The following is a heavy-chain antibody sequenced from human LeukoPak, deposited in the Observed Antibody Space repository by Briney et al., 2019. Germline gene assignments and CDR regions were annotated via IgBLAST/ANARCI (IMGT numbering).Heavy chain of an antibody. D-gene: IGHD1-20*01. V-gene: IGHV3-30*01. CDR2: ISYDGSNK. CDR3: ARGMVRVVTGTSPRGWFDP. J-gene: IGHJ5*02. CDR1: GFTFSSYA. Sequence: PGRSLRLSCAASGFTFSSYAMHWVRQAPGKGLEWVAVISYDGSNKYYADSVKGRFTISRDNSKNTLYLQMNSLRAEDTAVYYCARGMVRVVTGTSPRGWFDPWGQGTLVTVSS.